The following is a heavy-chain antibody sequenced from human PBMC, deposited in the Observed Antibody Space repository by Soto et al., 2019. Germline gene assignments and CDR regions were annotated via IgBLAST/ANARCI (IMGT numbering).Heavy chain of an antibody. V-gene: IGHV1-69*01. CDR1: GGTFSNYA. D-gene: IGHD2-2*01. CDR3: ARVVILVPTASTHSYYHMDV. J-gene: IGHJ6*02. CDR2: IIPIVGTG. Sequence: QVQLVQSGAEVRKPGSSVTVSCKASGGTFSNYAISWVRQAPGQGLEWMGGIIPIVGTGSYAQKFQGRVTITADEPTTTAYMVLSSLRFEDTAVYYCARVVILVPTASTHSYYHMDVWGPGTTVTVSS.